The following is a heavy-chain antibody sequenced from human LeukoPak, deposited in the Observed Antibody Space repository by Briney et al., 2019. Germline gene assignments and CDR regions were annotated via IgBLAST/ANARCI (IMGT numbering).Heavy chain of an antibody. J-gene: IGHJ4*02. CDR3: ARDAGRERTTGAYYFDY. Sequence: GGSLRLSCAASGFTFNRYWMSWVRQAPGKGLEWVSYISSSSSPIYYADSVKGRFTISRDNAKNSLYLQMNSLRAEDTAVYYCARDAGRERTTGAYYFDYWGQGTLVTVSS. V-gene: IGHV3-48*04. D-gene: IGHD4-17*01. CDR1: GFTFNRYW. CDR2: ISSSSSPI.